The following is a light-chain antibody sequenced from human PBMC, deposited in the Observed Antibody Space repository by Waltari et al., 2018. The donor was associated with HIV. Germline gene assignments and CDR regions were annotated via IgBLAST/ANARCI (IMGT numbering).Light chain of an antibody. CDR1: QSISNN. Sequence: EVVLTQSPGTVSVSPGERATLSCRTSQSISNNLVWYQMKPGQAPRLVLYDASTRATGIPVRFSGSGSGTEFTLTIASLQSEDFAVYLCQQYNNWPRTFGQGTKVEI. V-gene: IGKV3-15*01. CDR2: DAS. CDR3: QQYNNWPRT. J-gene: IGKJ1*01.